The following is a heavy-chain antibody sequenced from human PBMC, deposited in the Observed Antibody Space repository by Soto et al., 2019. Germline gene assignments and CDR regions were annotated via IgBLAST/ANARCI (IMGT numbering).Heavy chain of an antibody. CDR2: INAGNGNT. CDR1: GYTFTGYA. J-gene: IGHJ4*02. D-gene: IGHD6-19*01. Sequence: QVQLVQSGAEEKPGASVKVSCKASGYTFTGYAMHWVRQAPGQRREWMGWINAGNGNTKYSQKFQGRVTITRDTSASTAYMKLSSRISEDKAVYYCARAVAVAADFDYWGQGTLVTVSS. V-gene: IGHV1-3*01. CDR3: ARAVAVAADFDY.